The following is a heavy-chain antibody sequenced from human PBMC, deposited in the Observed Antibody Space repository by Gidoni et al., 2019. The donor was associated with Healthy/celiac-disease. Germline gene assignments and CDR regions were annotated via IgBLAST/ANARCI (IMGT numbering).Heavy chain of an antibody. Sequence: QVQRVQSGAEVKKPGASVKVSCKASGYTFTSYDINWVRQATGQGLEWMGWMNPNSGNTGYAQQFQGRVTMTRNTSISTAYMELSSLRSEDTAVYYCARGRDYYYYYGMDVWGQGTTVTVSS. CDR2: MNPNSGNT. CDR3: ARGRDYYYYYGMDV. CDR1: GYTFTSYD. J-gene: IGHJ6*02. V-gene: IGHV1-8*01.